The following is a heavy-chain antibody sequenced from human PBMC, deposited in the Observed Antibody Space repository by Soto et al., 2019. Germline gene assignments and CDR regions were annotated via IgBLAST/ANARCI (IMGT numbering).Heavy chain of an antibody. CDR2: INHSGSS. D-gene: IGHD6-19*01. CDR1: GGSFSGYI. CDR3: ARDPGYSSAWYLPTSRGGYFDY. V-gene: IGHV4-34*01. J-gene: IGHJ4*02. Sequence: SETLSLTCAVSGGSFSGYIWTWIRQTPGKGLQWIGQINHSGSSIYNPSLKNRVTISTMSNNKFSLELSSVTAEDTAVYYCARDPGYSSAWYLPTSRGGYFDYWGQGTLVTVSS.